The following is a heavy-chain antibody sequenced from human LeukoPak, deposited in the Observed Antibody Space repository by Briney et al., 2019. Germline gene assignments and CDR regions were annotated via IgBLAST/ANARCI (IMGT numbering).Heavy chain of an antibody. J-gene: IGHJ4*02. CDR3: ARDPNSVGVTGDYYFDT. V-gene: IGHV4-4*07. Sequence: PSETLSPTCTVSGGSISTYYWTWIRQSAGKGLEWIGRIHSSGSTNHNPSLKSRLAISIDKSKKQFSLKLSSVTAADTAVYYCARDPNSVGVTGDYYFDTWGQGILVTVSS. D-gene: IGHD2-8*01. CDR2: IHSSGST. CDR1: GGSISTYY.